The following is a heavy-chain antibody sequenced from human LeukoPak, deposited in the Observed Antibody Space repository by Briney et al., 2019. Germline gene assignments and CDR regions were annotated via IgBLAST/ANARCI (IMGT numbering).Heavy chain of an antibody. V-gene: IGHV1-2*02. CDR3: ARDGGTVVNFWSGYSQRYYYYMDV. D-gene: IGHD3-3*01. CDR2: INPNSGGT. Sequence: ASVKVSCKASGYTFTGYYMHWVRQAPGQGLEWMGWINPNSGGTNYAQKFQGRVTMTRDTSISTAYMELSRLRSDDTAVYYCARDGGTVVNFWSGYSQRYYYYMDVWGKGTTVTVSS. J-gene: IGHJ6*03. CDR1: GYTFTGYY.